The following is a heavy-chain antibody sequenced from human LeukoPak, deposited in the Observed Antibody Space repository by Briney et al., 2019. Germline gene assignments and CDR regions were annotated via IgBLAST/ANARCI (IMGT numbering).Heavy chain of an antibody. D-gene: IGHD3-16*02. Sequence: ETLSLTCAVSGGSISSSNWWSWVRQPPGKGLEWVSVIYSGGTTYYADSVKGRFTISRDNSKNTVFLQMNSLRAEDTAVYYCARDMRGLSYGMDVWGQGTTVTVSS. J-gene: IGHJ6*02. CDR3: ARDMRGLSYGMDV. CDR1: GGSISSSNW. V-gene: IGHV3-66*01. CDR2: IYSGGTT.